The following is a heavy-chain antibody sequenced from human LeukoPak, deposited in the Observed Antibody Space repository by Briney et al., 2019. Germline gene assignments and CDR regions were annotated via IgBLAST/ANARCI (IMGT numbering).Heavy chain of an antibody. CDR3: ARRCGGGGGSCYSGAFDI. J-gene: IGHJ3*02. Sequence: GESLKISSKGSGYSFTSYWIGWVRQVPGKGLGWVGIIYPGDSDYRYSPSFQGQVTISADKSISTAYLQWSSLKASDTAMYYCARRCGGGGGSCYSGAFDIWGQGTMVTVSS. V-gene: IGHV5-51*01. CDR1: GYSFTSYW. CDR2: IYPGDSDY. D-gene: IGHD2-15*01.